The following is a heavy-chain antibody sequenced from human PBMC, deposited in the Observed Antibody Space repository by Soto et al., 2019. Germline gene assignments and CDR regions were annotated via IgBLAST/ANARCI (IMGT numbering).Heavy chain of an antibody. CDR2: IIPIFGTA. CDR3: ARYYGDYGWFDP. V-gene: IGHV1-69*13. J-gene: IGHJ5*02. D-gene: IGHD4-17*01. CDR1: GGTFSSYA. Sequence: GAPVQVSRKPSGGTFSSYAIRWVRQAPGQGLEWMGGIIPIFGTAKYEQKFQGRVTITADESTSTAYMELSRRRSEDTAVYYGARYYGDYGWFDPWGQGTMVPISS.